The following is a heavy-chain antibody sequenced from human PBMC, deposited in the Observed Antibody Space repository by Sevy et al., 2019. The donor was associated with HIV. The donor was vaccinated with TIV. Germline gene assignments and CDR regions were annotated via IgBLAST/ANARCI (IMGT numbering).Heavy chain of an antibody. D-gene: IGHD2-2*01. CDR3: YTEPVGYYYYGMDV. J-gene: IGHJ6*02. Sequence: GGSLRLSCAASGFTFSSYWMHWVRQAPGKGLVWVSRINSDGSSTSYADSVKGRFTISRDNAKNTLYLQMNSLRAEDTAVYYCYTEPVGYYYYGMDVWGQGTTVTVSS. CDR1: GFTFSSYW. CDR2: INSDGSST. V-gene: IGHV3-74*01.